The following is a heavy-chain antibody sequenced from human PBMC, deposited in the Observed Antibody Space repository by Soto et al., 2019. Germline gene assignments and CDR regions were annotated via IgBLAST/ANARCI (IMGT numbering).Heavy chain of an antibody. Sequence: PXGSLLLSCAASGFTFSSYAMSWVRQAPGKGLEWVSAISGSGGSTYYADSVKGRFTISRDNSKNTLYLQMNSLRAEDTAVYYCAKAGYSYGYGTTIPTGGFDIWGQGTMVTVSS. CDR2: ISGSGGST. CDR1: GFTFSSYA. D-gene: IGHD5-18*01. CDR3: AKAGYSYGYGTTIPTGGFDI. J-gene: IGHJ3*02. V-gene: IGHV3-23*01.